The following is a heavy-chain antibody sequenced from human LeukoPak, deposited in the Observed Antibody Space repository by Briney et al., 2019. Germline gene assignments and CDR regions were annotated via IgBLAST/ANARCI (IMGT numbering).Heavy chain of an antibody. CDR1: GGSISSGGYS. CDR3: ARAATVTTDYFDY. V-gene: IGHV4-30-2*01. D-gene: IGHD4-17*01. J-gene: IGHJ4*02. Sequence: SQTLSLTCAVSGGSISSGGYSWSWIRQPPGKGLEWIGYIYHSGSAYYNPSLKSRVTISVDRSKNQFSLKLSSVTAADTAVYYCARAATVTTDYFDYWGQGTLVTVSS. CDR2: IYHSGSA.